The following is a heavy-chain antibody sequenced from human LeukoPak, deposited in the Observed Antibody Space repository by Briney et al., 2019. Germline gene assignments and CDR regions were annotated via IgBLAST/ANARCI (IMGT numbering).Heavy chain of an antibody. CDR1: GGSISSYY. CDR3: ARGPATVTTPVDY. V-gene: IGHV4-34*01. J-gene: IGHJ4*02. Sequence: SETLSLTCTVSGGSISSYYWSWIRQPPGKGLEWIGEINHSGSTNYNPSLKSRVTISVDTSKNQFSLKLSSVTAADTAVYYCARGPATVTTPVDYWGQGTLVTVSS. CDR2: INHSGST. D-gene: IGHD4-17*01.